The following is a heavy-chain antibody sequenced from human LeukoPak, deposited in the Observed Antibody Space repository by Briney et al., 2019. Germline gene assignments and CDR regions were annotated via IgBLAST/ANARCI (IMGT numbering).Heavy chain of an antibody. CDR2: IYSGGST. CDR3: ARAGDKELLPALYYFDY. CDR1: GFTVSSNY. J-gene: IGHJ4*02. V-gene: IGHV3-53*01. D-gene: IGHD2-15*01. Sequence: GGSLRLSCAASGFTVSSNYMSWVRQAPGKGLEWVSVIYSGGSTYYADSVKGRFTISRDNSKNTLYLQMNSLRAEDTAVYYCARAGDKELLPALYYFDYWGQGTLVTVSS.